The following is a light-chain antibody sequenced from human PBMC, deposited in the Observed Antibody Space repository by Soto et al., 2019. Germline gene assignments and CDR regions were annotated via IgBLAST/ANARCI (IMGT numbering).Light chain of an antibody. J-gene: IGKJ2*01. CDR2: GAS. CDR1: QSIVRSY. V-gene: IGKV3-20*01. CDR3: EQYGSSPYT. Sequence: ERVLTQSPGTLSLSPGERATLSCRASQSIVRSYLAWYQQKPGQAPRLLIYGASSRATGIPDRFSGSGSGTDFTLTISRLEPADFAVYYCEQYGSSPYTFGQGTKLEI.